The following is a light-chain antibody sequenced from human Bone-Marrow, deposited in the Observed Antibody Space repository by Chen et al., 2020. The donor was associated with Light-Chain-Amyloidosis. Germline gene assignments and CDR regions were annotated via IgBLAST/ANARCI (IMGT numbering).Light chain of an antibody. V-gene: IGLV3-25*03. J-gene: IGLJ2*01. CDR3: QSADSSGTYEVI. CDR2: RDT. Sequence: SYELTQPPSVSGSPGQTARITCSVDALPTKYAYWYQQKPGQAPVLVINRDTERHSGISERFPGSSSGTTATLTISGVQAEDEADYHCQSADSSGTYEVIFGGGTKLTVL. CDR1: ALPTKY.